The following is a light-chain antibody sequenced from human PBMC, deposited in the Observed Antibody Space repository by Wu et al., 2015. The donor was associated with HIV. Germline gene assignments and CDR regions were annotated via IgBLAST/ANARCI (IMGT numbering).Light chain of an antibody. V-gene: IGKV3-20*01. CDR3: QQYGYSPL. Sequence: EIVLTQSPATLSLSPGDRATLSCRATESIRHLAWYQQKPGQAPRLLIYGASTRTDGIPDRFSASVSGADFTLMISRLEPEDFAVYYCQQYGYSPLFGGGTKVEIK. CDR1: ESIRH. CDR2: GAS. J-gene: IGKJ4*01.